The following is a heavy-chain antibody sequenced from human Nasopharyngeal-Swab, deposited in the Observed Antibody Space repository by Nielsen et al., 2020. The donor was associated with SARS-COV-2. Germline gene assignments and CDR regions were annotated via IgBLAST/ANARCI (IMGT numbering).Heavy chain of an antibody. CDR3: ARDSTPSDTGYGDPRGGMDV. Sequence: SETLSLTCTVSGGSISSYYWSWIRQPPGKGLEWIGYIYYSGSTNYNPSLKSRVTISVDTSKNQFSLKLSSVTAADTAVYYCARDSTPSDTGYGDPRGGMDVWGQGTTVTVSS. V-gene: IGHV4-59*01. CDR1: GGSISSYY. D-gene: IGHD4-17*01. J-gene: IGHJ6*02. CDR2: IYYSGST.